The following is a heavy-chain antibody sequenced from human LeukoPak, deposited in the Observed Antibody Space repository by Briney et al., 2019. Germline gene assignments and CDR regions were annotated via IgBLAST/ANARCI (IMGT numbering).Heavy chain of an antibody. D-gene: IGHD3-22*01. V-gene: IGHV4-39*01. CDR3: ARHYDISRYYYSFDY. CDR1: GVSISSSEW. CDR2: VYYGGST. J-gene: IGHJ4*02. Sequence: SETLSLTCAVSGVSISSSEWWIWVRQPPGKGLEWIGSVYYGGSTYYNPSLKRGVTISADASKNQFSLKLTSVTAADTAVYFCARHYDISRYYYSFDYWGQGTLVTVSS.